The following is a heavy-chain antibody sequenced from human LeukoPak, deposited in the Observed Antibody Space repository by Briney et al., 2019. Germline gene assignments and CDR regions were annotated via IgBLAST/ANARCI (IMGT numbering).Heavy chain of an antibody. CDR3: ARVSLGGSTYAFDI. Sequence: ASVKVSCKASGYTFTGYYMHWVRQAPGQGLEWMGWINPNSGGTNYAQKFQGRVTMTRDTSISTAYMELSRLRSDDTAGYYCARVSLGGSTYAFDIWGQGTMVTVSS. J-gene: IGHJ3*02. CDR1: GYTFTGYY. D-gene: IGHD2-15*01. V-gene: IGHV1-2*02. CDR2: INPNSGGT.